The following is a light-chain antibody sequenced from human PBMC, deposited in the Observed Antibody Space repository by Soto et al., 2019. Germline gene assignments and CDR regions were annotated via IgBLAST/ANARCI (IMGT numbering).Light chain of an antibody. J-gene: IGKJ2*01. CDR2: GAS. V-gene: IGKV3-20*01. Sequence: EIVLTQSPGTLSLSPGERATLSCRASQSVSSSYLAWYQQKPGQAPRLLIYGASSRATGIPDRFSGSGSGTAFTLTIRRLEPEDFAVYYCQQYGSSPYTFGQGTNLEIK. CDR3: QQYGSSPYT. CDR1: QSVSSSY.